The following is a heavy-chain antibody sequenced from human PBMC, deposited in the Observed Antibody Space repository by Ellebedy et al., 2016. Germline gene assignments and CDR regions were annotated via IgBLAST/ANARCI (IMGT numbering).Heavy chain of an antibody. D-gene: IGHD3-10*01. CDR1: GLTFSNHA. CDR2: ISGSGDIT. Sequence: GESLKISCVASGLTFSNHAIFWVRQGPGKGLQWVSSISGSGDITYYADSVKGRFTFSRDNSRNTVSLQMNSLRAEDTAVYYCVRSGHSDGYFDYWGQGTLVTVSS. CDR3: VRSGHSDGYFDY. J-gene: IGHJ4*02. V-gene: IGHV3-23*01.